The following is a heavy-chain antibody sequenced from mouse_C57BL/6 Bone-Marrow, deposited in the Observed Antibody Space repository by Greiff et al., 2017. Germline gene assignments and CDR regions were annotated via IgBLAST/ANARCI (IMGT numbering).Heavy chain of an antibody. Sequence: EVQLVASGADLVKPGGSLKLSCAASGFTFSSYGMSWVRQTPDKRLEWVATISSGGSYTYYPDSVKGRFTLSVENAKNTLYLQMSRLKSEDTAMYYCARRTGRDYFDYWGQGTTLTVSS. CDR1: GFTFSSYG. V-gene: IGHV5-6*01. CDR3: ARRTGRDYFDY. J-gene: IGHJ2*01. D-gene: IGHD4-1*01. CDR2: ISSGGSYT.